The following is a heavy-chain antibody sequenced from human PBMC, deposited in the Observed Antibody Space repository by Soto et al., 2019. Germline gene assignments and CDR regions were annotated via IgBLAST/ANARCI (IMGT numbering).Heavy chain of an antibody. V-gene: IGHV1-3*01. CDR3: ARIRLLWFAGPAY. CDR1: GYSFMTYG. J-gene: IGHJ4*02. Sequence: QVQLVQSGAEVKKPGASVKVSCKASGYSFMTYGIQWVRQAPGQRLEWMGWINPGSGETKYSEKFQGRAAISRDTSASTVYMELSSLRSEDTSVYYCARIRLLWFAGPAYWAQGTRVTVSS. D-gene: IGHD3-10*01. CDR2: INPGSGET.